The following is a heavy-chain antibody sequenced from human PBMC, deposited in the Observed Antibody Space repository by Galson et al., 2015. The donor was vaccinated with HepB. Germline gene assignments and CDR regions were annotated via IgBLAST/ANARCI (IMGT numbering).Heavy chain of an antibody. J-gene: IGHJ4*02. Sequence: FLRLSCAASGFTFSSYAMHWVRQAPGKGLEWVAVISYDGSNKYYADSVKGRFTISRDNSKNTLYLQMNSLRAEDTAVYYCARDLRPADCSSTSCYARRPGPGLDYWGQGTLVTVSS. CDR1: GFTFSSYA. V-gene: IGHV3-30-3*01. D-gene: IGHD2-2*01. CDR2: ISYDGSNK. CDR3: ARDLRPADCSSTSCYARRPGPGLDY.